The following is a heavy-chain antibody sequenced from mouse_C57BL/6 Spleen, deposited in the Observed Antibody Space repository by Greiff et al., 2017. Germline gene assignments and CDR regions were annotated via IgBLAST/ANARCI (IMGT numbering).Heavy chain of an antibody. CDR2: INPNNGGT. Sequence: VQLQQSGPELVKPGASVKISCKASGYTFTDYYMNWVKQSHGKSLEWIGDINPNNGGTSYNQKFKGKATLTVDKSSSTAYMELRSLTSEDSAVYYCARGGATVVATGDYWGQGTSVTVSS. CDR3: ARGGATVVATGDY. CDR1: GYTFTDYY. V-gene: IGHV1-26*01. D-gene: IGHD1-1*01. J-gene: IGHJ4*01.